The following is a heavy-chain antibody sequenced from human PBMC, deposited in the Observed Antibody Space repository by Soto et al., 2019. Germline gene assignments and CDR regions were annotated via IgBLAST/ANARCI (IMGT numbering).Heavy chain of an antibody. CDR2: ILYDGSHK. V-gene: IGHV3-30*18. CDR3: AKDQAYCTTGVCLYNWFES. CDR1: GFSLSNYG. J-gene: IGHJ5*01. Sequence: GXSLRLSCAASGFSLSNYGLFWFRQAPVDGLAWVAAILYDGSHKFYADSVKGRFTISRDNSKNTLYLQINSLRAEDTAVYYCAKDQAYCTTGVCLYNWFESWGQGTLVTVSS. D-gene: IGHD2-8*01.